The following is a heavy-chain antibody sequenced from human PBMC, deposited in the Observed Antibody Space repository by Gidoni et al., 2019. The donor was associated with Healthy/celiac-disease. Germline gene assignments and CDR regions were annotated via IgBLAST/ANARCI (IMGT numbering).Heavy chain of an antibody. CDR3: ARGGATPIFDY. CDR1: GFSFSSYS. Sequence: EVQLVASGGGLVKPGGSLRLFCAPSGFSFSSYSMNVVRQAPGKGPEWVSSISSSSSYIYYADSVKGRFTISRDNAKNSLFLQMNSLRAEDTAVYYCARGGATPIFDYWGQGTLVTVSS. CDR2: ISSSSSYI. V-gene: IGHV3-21*01. J-gene: IGHJ4*02. D-gene: IGHD5-12*01.